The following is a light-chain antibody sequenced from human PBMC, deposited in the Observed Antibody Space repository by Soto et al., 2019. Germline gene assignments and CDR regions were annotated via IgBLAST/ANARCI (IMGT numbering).Light chain of an antibody. CDR1: QRVSTY. V-gene: IGKV1-39*01. Sequence: DIQMTQSPSSLSASVGDRVIITCRASQRVSTYLNWYQQKPEKAPKLLIYAASSLQSGVPSRFSGSGSGTDFTLTISSLQPEDFATYYCQQSYSTPRTFGQGTKVDIK. CDR3: QQSYSTPRT. CDR2: AAS. J-gene: IGKJ2*01.